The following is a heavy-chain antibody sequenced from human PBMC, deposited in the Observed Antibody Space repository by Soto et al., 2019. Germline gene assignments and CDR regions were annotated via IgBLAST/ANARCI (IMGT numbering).Heavy chain of an antibody. CDR1: GFTFSSYA. V-gene: IGHV3-30-3*01. CDR3: ARAGDDYDILTGYPGY. D-gene: IGHD3-9*01. Sequence: PGGSLRLSCAASGFTFSSYAMHWVRQAPGKGLEWVAVISYDGSNKYYADSVKGRFTISRDNSKNTLYLQMNSLRAEDTAVYYCARAGDDYDILTGYPGYWGQGTLVTVSS. J-gene: IGHJ4*02. CDR2: ISYDGSNK.